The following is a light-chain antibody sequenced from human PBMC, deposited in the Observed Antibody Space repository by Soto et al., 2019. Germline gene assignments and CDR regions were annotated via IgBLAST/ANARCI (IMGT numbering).Light chain of an antibody. V-gene: IGKV3-15*01. Sequence: EIVMTQSPATLSVSPGERATLSCRASQSVSSNLAWYQLKPGQAPGLLIYGASARATGIPARFSGSGSGTEFTLTISSLQSEDFAVYFCQHYNNWPLTFGPGTKVDIK. CDR3: QHYNNWPLT. CDR2: GAS. CDR1: QSVSSN. J-gene: IGKJ3*01.